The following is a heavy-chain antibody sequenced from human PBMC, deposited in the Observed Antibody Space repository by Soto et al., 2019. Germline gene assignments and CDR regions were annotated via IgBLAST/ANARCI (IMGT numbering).Heavy chain of an antibody. CDR1: GASISTNNW. Sequence: SETLSLTCAVSGASISTNNWWTWVRQPPGKGLEWIGEIYHSGNNNYNPSLKSRVTISIDKSNNQFSLKLRSVTAADTAVYYCARVPDYWGQGILVTVSS. D-gene: IGHD2-2*01. CDR2: IYHSGNN. CDR3: ARVPDY. V-gene: IGHV4-4*02. J-gene: IGHJ4*02.